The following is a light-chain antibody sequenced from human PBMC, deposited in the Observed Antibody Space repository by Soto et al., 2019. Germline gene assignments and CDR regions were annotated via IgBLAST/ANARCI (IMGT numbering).Light chain of an antibody. V-gene: IGKV1-5*01. CDR1: QRMSTC. Sequence: DIQMTQSPSTLSASVGDGVTISCRASQRMSTCLAWYQQKPGKAPKLLISDASSLETGVPSRFSGSGSGTEFTLTINSLQPDDFATYYCQQYKSYWTFGQGTKVDNK. CDR2: DAS. CDR3: QQYKSYWT. J-gene: IGKJ1*01.